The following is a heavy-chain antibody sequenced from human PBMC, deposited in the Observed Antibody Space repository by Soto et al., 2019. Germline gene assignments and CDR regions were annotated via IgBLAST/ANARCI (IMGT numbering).Heavy chain of an antibody. CDR1: GYTFTSYD. D-gene: IGHD3-22*01. J-gene: IGHJ4*02. CDR2: MNPNSGNT. Sequence: ASLKVSCKAAGYTFTSYDINWVRQATGQGLEWMGWMNPNSGNTGYAQKFQGRVTMTRNTSISTAYMELSSLRSEDTAVYYCARDSGDSSFPPAFDYWGQGTLVTVSS. CDR3: ARDSGDSSFPPAFDY. V-gene: IGHV1-8*01.